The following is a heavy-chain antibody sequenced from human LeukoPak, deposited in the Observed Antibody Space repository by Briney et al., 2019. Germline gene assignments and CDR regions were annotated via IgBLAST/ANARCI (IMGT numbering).Heavy chain of an antibody. D-gene: IGHD3-10*01. V-gene: IGHV1-8*01. J-gene: IGHJ4*02. CDR3: AREGDVLLWFGELEFDY. Sequence: ASVKVSCKASGYTFTSYDINWVRQATGQGLEWMGWMNPNSGNTGYAQKFQGRVTVTRNTSISTAYMELSSLRSEDTAVYYCAREGDVLLWFGELEFDYWGQGTLVTVSS. CDR1: GYTFTSYD. CDR2: MNPNSGNT.